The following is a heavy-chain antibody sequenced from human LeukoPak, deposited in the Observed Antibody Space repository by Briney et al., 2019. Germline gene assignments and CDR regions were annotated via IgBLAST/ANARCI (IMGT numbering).Heavy chain of an antibody. D-gene: IGHD3-10*01. J-gene: IGHJ5*02. CDR1: GGSISSTTFY. CDR2: IHYSGNT. CDR3: ARGYGSGNNWFDP. V-gene: IGHV4-39*01. Sequence: PSETLSLTCTVAGGSISSTTFYWGWIRQPPGKGLEWIASIHYSGNTYYNPSVRSRVTTSVDTSKNQISLKLSPVIAADTAVYYCARGYGSGNNWFDPWGQGTLVTVS.